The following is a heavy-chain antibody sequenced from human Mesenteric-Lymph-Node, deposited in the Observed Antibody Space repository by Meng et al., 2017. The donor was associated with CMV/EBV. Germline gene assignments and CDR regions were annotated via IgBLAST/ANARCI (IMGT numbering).Heavy chain of an antibody. V-gene: IGHV3-23*03. Sequence: LRLSCAASGFPFSSYAMSWVRQAPGKGLEWVSVIYSGGSSTYYADSVKGRFTISRDNSKNTLYLQMNSLRAEDTAVYYCAKGDEQLDYWGQGTLVTVSS. J-gene: IGHJ4*02. D-gene: IGHD6-6*01. CDR2: IYSGGSST. CDR1: GFPFSSYA. CDR3: AKGDEQLDY.